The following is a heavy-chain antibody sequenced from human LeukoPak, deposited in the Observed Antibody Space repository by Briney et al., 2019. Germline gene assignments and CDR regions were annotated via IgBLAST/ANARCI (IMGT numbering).Heavy chain of an antibody. CDR3: ARDGPQYCSGGSCYW. Sequence: GGSLRLSCAASGFTVSSNYMCWVRQAPGKGLEWVSVIYSGGSTYYADSVKGRFTISRDNSKNTLYLQMNSLRAEDTAVYYCARDGPQYCSGGSCYWWGQGTLVTVSS. V-gene: IGHV3-66*01. D-gene: IGHD2-15*01. CDR1: GFTVSSNY. CDR2: IYSGGST. J-gene: IGHJ4*02.